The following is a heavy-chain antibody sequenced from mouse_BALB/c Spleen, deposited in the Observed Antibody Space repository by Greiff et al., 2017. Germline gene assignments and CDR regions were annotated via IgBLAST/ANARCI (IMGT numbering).Heavy chain of an antibody. J-gene: IGHJ1*01. CDR2: ISSGGSYT. V-gene: IGHV5-6*01. CDR3: ARHPDGYYGYFDV. CDR1: GFTFSSYG. Sequence: EVQGVESGGDLVKPGGSLKLSCAASGFTFSSYGMSWVRQTPDKRLEWVATISSGGSYTYYPDSVKGRFTISRDNAKNTLYLQMSSLKSEDTAMYYCARHPDGYYGYFDVWGAGTTVTVSS. D-gene: IGHD2-3*01.